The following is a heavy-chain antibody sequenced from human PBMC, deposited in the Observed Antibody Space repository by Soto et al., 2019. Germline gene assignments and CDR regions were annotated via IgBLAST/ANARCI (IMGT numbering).Heavy chain of an antibody. V-gene: IGHV4-34*01. D-gene: IGHD6-13*01. J-gene: IGHJ6*02. Sequence: SETLSLTCAVYGGSFIGYYWSWIRQPPGKGLEWIGEINHSGSTNYNPSLKSRVTISVDTSKNQFSLKLSSVTAADTAVYYCARGQIAYYYYYGMDVWGQGTTVTVSS. CDR2: INHSGST. CDR3: ARGQIAYYYYYGMDV. CDR1: GGSFIGYY.